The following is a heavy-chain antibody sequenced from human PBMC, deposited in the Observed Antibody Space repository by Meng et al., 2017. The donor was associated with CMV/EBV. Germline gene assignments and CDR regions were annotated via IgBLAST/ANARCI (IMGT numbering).Heavy chain of an antibody. Sequence: SSSYYGGWIRQPPGKGLEWIGSIYYSGSTYYNPSLKSRVTISVDTSKNQFSLKLSSVTAADTAVYYCARLNRIPIVVVPAAIGPFDYWGQGTLVTVSS. V-gene: IGHV4-39*01. CDR3: ARLNRIPIVVVPAAIGPFDY. J-gene: IGHJ4*02. CDR2: IYYSGST. CDR1: SSSYY. D-gene: IGHD2-2*01.